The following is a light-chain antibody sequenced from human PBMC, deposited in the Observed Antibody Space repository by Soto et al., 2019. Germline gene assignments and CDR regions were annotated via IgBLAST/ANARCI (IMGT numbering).Light chain of an antibody. CDR1: SSDVGAYDY. CDR2: EVS. J-gene: IGLJ1*01. Sequence: QSVLTHPASLSWSPGQSITISCTGTSSDVGAYDYVSWYQQHPDKAPKLMIYEVSNRPSGVSNRFSGSKSVNTATLTISGLQADDEADYYCSSYTSSSTRVFGTGTKVTVL. V-gene: IGLV2-14*03. CDR3: SSYTSSSTRV.